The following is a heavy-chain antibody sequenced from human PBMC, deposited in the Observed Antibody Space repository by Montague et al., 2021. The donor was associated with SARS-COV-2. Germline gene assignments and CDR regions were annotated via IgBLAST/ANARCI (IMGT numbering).Heavy chain of an antibody. V-gene: IGHV2-70*01. CDR2: IYWDDDK. CDR3: ARTWTFGELLYDAFDI. Sequence: PALVKPTQTLTLTCTFSGFSLSTSGMCVSWIRQPPGKALEWLALIYWDDDKYYSTSLKTRLTISKDTSKNQVVLTMTNMDPVDTATYYCARTWTFGELLYDAFDIGGQGTMVNVSS. J-gene: IGHJ3*02. D-gene: IGHD3-10*01. CDR1: GFSLSTSGMC.